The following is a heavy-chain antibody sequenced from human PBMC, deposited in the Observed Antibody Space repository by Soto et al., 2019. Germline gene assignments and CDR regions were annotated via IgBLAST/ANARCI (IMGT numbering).Heavy chain of an antibody. CDR2: MSGSSSTT. CDR1: GLTFSNYA. V-gene: IGHV3-23*01. J-gene: IGHJ4*02. D-gene: IGHD5-12*01. CDR3: AKDPKKRWLQLDYFDY. Sequence: GGSLRISCATSGLTFSNYAMSWVRQAPGGGLEWVSSMSGSSSTTYYADSVRGRFTISRDRSKNTLYLQMSSLRAEDTAVYYCAKDPKKRWLQLDYFDYWGQGTLVTVSS.